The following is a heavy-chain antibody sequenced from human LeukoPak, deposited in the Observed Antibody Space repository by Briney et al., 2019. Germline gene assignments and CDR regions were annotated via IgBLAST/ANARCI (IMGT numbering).Heavy chain of an antibody. CDR3: ARDYGDLAGFDY. Sequence: PETLSLACTVSGGSISSYYWSWIRQPPGKGLEWIGYIYYSGSTNYNPSLKSRVTISVDTSKNQFSLKLSSVTAADTAVYYCARDYGDLAGFDYWGQGTLVTVSS. J-gene: IGHJ4*02. CDR2: IYYSGST. CDR1: GGSISSYY. D-gene: IGHD4-17*01. V-gene: IGHV4-59*01.